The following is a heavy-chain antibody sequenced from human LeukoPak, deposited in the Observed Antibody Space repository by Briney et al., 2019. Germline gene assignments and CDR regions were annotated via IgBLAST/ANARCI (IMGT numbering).Heavy chain of an antibody. CDR2: ISGSGVST. J-gene: IGHJ4*02. CDR1: GFTFSSYA. CDR3: AKEGVVVTATRYYFDF. V-gene: IGHV3-23*01. Sequence: TGGSLRLSCAASGFTFSSYAMSWVRQAPGKGLEWVSAISGSGVSTYYAPSVKGRFTVSRDNSKNTLYLQMSSLRAEDTALYYCAKEGVVVTATRYYFDFWGQGTLVTVSS. D-gene: IGHD2-15*01.